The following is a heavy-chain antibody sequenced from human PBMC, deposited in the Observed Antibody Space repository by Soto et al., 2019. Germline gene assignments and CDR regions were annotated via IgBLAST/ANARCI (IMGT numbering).Heavy chain of an antibody. J-gene: IGHJ4*02. CDR3: ARDGYSSGWSLGYYFDY. Sequence: QSQTLSLTCAISGDSVSSNSAAWNWIRQSPSRGLEWLGRTYYRSKWYNDYAVSVKSRITINPDTSKNQFSLQLNSVTPEDTAVYYCARDGYSSGWSLGYYFDYWGQGTLVTVSS. CDR2: TYYRSKWYN. CDR1: GDSVSSNSAA. D-gene: IGHD6-19*01. V-gene: IGHV6-1*01.